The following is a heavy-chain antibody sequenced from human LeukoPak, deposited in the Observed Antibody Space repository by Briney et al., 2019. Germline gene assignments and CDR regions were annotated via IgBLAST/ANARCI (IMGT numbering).Heavy chain of an antibody. J-gene: IGHJ4*02. CDR3: SRGPSASDWFVFGGPY. V-gene: IGHV1-46*01. CDR2: INPSGGGT. D-gene: IGHD3-9*01. CDR1: GYTFTSYF. Sequence: ASVKVSCKASGYTFTSYFMHWVRQASGQGLEWMGIINPSGGGTTYAQKFQGRVTVTRDTSSSTVYMELRSLRSEDTAVYYCSRGPSASDWFVFGGPYWGQGTLVTVSS.